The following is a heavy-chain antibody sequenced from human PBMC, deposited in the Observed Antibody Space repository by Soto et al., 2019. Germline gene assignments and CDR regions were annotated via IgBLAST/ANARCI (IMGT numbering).Heavy chain of an antibody. Sequence: QVQLVESGGGVVQPGRSPRLSCAASGFTFRSYGMHWVRQAPGKGLEWVAVIWYDGSNENYADSVKGRFTISRDNSKNTLYLQMNSLRAEDTALYYCARDRRGSGWYDYFDYWGQGTLVTVSS. D-gene: IGHD6-19*01. CDR2: IWYDGSNE. J-gene: IGHJ4*02. V-gene: IGHV3-33*01. CDR1: GFTFRSYG. CDR3: ARDRRGSGWYDYFDY.